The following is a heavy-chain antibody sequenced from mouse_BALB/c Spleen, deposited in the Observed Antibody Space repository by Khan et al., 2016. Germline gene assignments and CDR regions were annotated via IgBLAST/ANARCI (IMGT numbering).Heavy chain of an antibody. V-gene: IGHV1-77*01. J-gene: IGHJ4*01. Sequence: QVQLKQSGAELARPGASVKLSCKASGYTFTDYYINWLKQRTGQGLEWIGEIFPGSGKTYYNEKFKDKATLTADESSSTAYMQLSSLTSEDSAVYVCARSYYGYFALDYWGQGTSVTVAS. D-gene: IGHD1-2*01. CDR2: IFPGSGKT. CDR3: ARSYYGYFALDY. CDR1: GYTFTDYY.